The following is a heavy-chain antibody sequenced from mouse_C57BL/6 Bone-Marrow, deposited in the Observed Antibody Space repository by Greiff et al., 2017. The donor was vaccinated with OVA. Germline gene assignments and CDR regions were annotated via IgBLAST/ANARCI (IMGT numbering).Heavy chain of an antibody. V-gene: IGHV5-4*01. J-gene: IGHJ3*01. Sequence: VQLKESGGGLVKPGGSLKLSCAASGFTFSSYAMSWVRQTPEKRLEWVATISDGGSYTYYPDNVKGRFTISRDNAKNNLYLQMSHLKSEDTAMYYCARDGGGYSGQGTLVTVSA. CDR2: ISDGGSYT. CDR3: ARDGGGY. CDR1: GFTFSSYA.